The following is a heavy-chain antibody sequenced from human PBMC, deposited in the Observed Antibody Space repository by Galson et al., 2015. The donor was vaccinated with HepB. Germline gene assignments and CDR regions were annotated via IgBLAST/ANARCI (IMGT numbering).Heavy chain of an antibody. Sequence: SVKLSCKASGYTFTGYYMNWVRQAPGQGLEWMGWINPNGGCTNYAQKFQGRVTMTRDTSTSTAYMELTRLRSDDTAVYYCARDSAEAPSGYDFGYWGQGTLVTVSS. CDR2: INPNGGCT. D-gene: IGHD5-12*01. J-gene: IGHJ4*02. CDR3: ARDSAEAPSGYDFGY. V-gene: IGHV1-2*02. CDR1: GYTFTGYY.